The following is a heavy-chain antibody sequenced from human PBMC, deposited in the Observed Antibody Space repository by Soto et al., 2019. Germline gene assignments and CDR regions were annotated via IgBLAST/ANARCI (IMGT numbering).Heavy chain of an antibody. Sequence: QVPLVQSGAEVKKPGSSVTVSCKASGGTFSSYAIHWVRQAPGQGLEWMGGINPMYGPAKYAQRFQGRVTITADESTTTVYMEPTSLSSQDTAVYYCARVTSMVRGVIDNWFDPWGHGTLVTVSS. CDR2: INPMYGPA. J-gene: IGHJ5*02. V-gene: IGHV1-69*01. CDR3: ARVTSMVRGVIDNWFDP. D-gene: IGHD3-10*01. CDR1: GGTFSSYA.